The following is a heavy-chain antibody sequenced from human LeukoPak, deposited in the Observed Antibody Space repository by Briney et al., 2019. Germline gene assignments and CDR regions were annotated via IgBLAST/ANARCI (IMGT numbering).Heavy chain of an antibody. CDR2: INHNGNVN. D-gene: IGHD3-16*01. J-gene: IGHJ6*02. V-gene: IGHV3-7*03. CDR3: ARGGGLDV. CDR1: GFTFSSYW. Sequence: GGSLRLSCAASGFTFSSYWMNWALQAPGKGLEWVASINHNGNVNYYADSVKGRFTISRDNAKNSLYLQMSNLRAEDTAVYFCARGGGLDVWGQGATVTVSS.